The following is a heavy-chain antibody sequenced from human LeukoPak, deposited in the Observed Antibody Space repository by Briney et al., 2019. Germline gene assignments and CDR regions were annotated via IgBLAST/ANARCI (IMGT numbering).Heavy chain of an antibody. V-gene: IGHV4-31*03. CDR1: GGSISSGDYY. Sequence: SQTLSLTCTVSGGSISSGDYYWGWIRQPPGMGLEWIGFINYSGTTYYNPSLKSRVSISVDTSKDQVSLELSSVTAADTAVYYCAGEGGLVAGSLTRHFDLWGRGTLVTVSS. CDR3: AGEGGLVAGSLTRHFDL. D-gene: IGHD1-26*01. CDR2: INYSGTT. J-gene: IGHJ2*01.